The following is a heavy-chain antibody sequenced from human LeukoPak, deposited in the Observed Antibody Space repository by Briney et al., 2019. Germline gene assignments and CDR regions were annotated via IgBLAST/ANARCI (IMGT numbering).Heavy chain of an antibody. CDR2: INPNSGGT. D-gene: IGHD2-2*03. CDR1: GYTFTGYY. J-gene: IGHJ4*02. Sequence: GASVKVSCKASGYTFTGYYMHWVRQAPGQGLEWMGWINPNSGGTNYAQKFQGGVTMTRDTSISTAYMELSRLRSDDTAVYYCARFGYCSSTSCLYYFDYWGQGTLVTVSS. CDR3: ARFGYCSSTSCLYYFDY. V-gene: IGHV1-2*02.